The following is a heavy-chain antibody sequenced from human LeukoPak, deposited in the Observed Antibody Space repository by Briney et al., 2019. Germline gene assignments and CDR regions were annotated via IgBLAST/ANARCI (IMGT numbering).Heavy chain of an antibody. V-gene: IGHV4-39*07. D-gene: IGHD3-9*01. CDR2: TFYSGSS. CDR3: ARSKDILTGYCFDY. Sequence: PSETLSLTCTVSGDSISSSSYYWDWIRQPPGKGLEWIWSTFYSGSSYYNPSPNSRVTISIDTSKNQFSLKLSSVSAADTAVYYCARSKDILTGYCFDYWGQGTLVTVSS. J-gene: IGHJ4*02. CDR1: GDSISSSSYY.